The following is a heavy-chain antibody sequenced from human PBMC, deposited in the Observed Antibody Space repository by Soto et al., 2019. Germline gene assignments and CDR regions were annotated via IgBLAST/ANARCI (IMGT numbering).Heavy chain of an antibody. CDR3: AKDGAYCSGGSGPPWYYYYGMDV. J-gene: IGHJ6*02. V-gene: IGHV3-30*18. CDR1: GFTFSSYG. Sequence: QVQLVESGGGVVQPGRSLRLSCAASGFTFSSYGMHWVRQAPGKGLEWVAVISYDGSNKYYADSVKGRFTISRDNSKNTLYLQMNSLRAEDTAVYYCAKDGAYCSGGSGPPWYYYYGMDVWGQGTTVTVSS. CDR2: ISYDGSNK. D-gene: IGHD2-15*01.